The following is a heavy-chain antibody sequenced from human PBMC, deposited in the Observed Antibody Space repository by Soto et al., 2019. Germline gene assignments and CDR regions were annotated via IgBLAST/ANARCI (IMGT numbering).Heavy chain of an antibody. V-gene: IGHV4-31*03. Sequence: SETLSLTCTVSGGSVSSGGYYWSWIRQHPGKGLEWIGYIYYSGSTYYNPSLKSRVIISVDTSKNQFSLNLSSVTAADTAVYYCARAKFCSSIDCYYFDYWGQGTLVTVSS. CDR1: GGSVSSGGYY. CDR2: IYYSGST. CDR3: ARAKFCSSIDCYYFDY. D-gene: IGHD2-2*01. J-gene: IGHJ4*02.